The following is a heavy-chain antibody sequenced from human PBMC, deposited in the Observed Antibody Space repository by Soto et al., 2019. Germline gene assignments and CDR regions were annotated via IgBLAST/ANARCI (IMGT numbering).Heavy chain of an antibody. CDR2: ISTYNGNT. J-gene: IGHJ4*02. CDR1: GYTFTIYG. CDR3: ARDLLDDAIDY. Sequence: ASVKVSCKASGYTFTIYGISWVLQAPGQGLEWMGWISTYNGNTNYAQKLQGRVTMTTDTSTSTAYMELRSLRSDDTAVYYCARDLLDDAIDYWGQGTLVTVSS. V-gene: IGHV1-18*01.